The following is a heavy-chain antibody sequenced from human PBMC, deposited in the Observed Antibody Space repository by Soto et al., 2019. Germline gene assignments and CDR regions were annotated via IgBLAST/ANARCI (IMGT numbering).Heavy chain of an antibody. J-gene: IGHJ3*02. V-gene: IGHV3-30-3*01. CDR3: ARDDYGDSSMAFDI. CDR2: ISYDGSNK. Sequence: GGSLRLSCAASGFTFSSYAMHWLRQAPGKWLEWVAVISYDGSNKYYADSVKGRFTISRDNSKNTLYLQMNSLRAEDTAVYYCARDDYGDSSMAFDIWGQGXMVTV. D-gene: IGHD4-17*01. CDR1: GFTFSSYA.